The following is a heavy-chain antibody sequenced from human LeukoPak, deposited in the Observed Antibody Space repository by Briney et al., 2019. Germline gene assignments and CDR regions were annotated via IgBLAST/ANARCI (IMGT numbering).Heavy chain of an antibody. V-gene: IGHV1-46*01. CDR1: GYTFTSYY. D-gene: IGHD2-21*01. CDR2: INPSGGST. CDR3: ARGVEGDAFDI. J-gene: IGHJ3*02. Sequence: GASVKVSCKASGYTFTSYYMHWVRQAPGQGLEWMGIINPSGGSTRYAQKFQGRVTMTRDTSTSTVYMELSSLRAEDTAVYYCARGVEGDAFDIWGQATMVTVSS.